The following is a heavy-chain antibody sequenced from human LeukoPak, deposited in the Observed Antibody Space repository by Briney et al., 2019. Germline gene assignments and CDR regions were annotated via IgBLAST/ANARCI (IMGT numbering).Heavy chain of an antibody. D-gene: IGHD6-19*01. CDR3: ARDHGSGWSPGGY. Sequence: GGSLRLSCAASGFTFSSYAMHWVRQAPGKGLEWVAVISYDGSNKYYADSVKGRFTISRDNSKNTLYLQMNSLRAEDTAVYYCARDHGSGWSPGGYWGQGTLVTVSS. V-gene: IGHV3-30-3*01. CDR1: GFTFSSYA. J-gene: IGHJ4*02. CDR2: ISYDGSNK.